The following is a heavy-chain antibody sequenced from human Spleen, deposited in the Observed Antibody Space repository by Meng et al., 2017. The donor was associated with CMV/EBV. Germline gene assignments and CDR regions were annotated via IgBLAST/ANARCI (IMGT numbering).Heavy chain of an antibody. J-gene: IGHJ5*01. CDR3: ARGGYDPNWFDS. D-gene: IGHD2-15*01. Sequence: HLQLQESGSGLVRPSXXLSLTCAVSGGSISSGGYSWIWIRQPPGKGLEWIGHIYHSGNTYYNPSLKSRVTMSVDRSKNQFSLKLNSVTAADTAVYYCARGGYDPNWFDSWGQGTLGTVSS. V-gene: IGHV4-30-2*01. CDR1: GGSISSGGYS. CDR2: IYHSGNT.